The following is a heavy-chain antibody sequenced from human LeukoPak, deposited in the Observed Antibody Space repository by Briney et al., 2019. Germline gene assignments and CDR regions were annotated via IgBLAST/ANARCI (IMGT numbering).Heavy chain of an antibody. Sequence: GGALRLSCAASGFSFSSYTMNWVRQAPGKGLEWVSYISSSSSTISYADSVKGRFSISRDNAKNSLYLQMNSLRDEDTAVYYCARRHDYGDFWGQGTLVTVSS. J-gene: IGHJ4*02. CDR3: ARRHDYGDF. CDR1: GFSFSSYT. V-gene: IGHV3-48*02. CDR2: ISSSSSTI.